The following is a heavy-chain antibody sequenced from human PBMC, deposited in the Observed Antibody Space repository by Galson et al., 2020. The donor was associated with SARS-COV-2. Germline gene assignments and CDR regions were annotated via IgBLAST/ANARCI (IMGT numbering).Heavy chain of an antibody. CDR1: GFTFSSYA. V-gene: IGHV3-23*01. Sequence: GESLKISCADSGFTFSSYAMSWVRQAPGKGLEWVSAIDGSGAYTYYADSVKGRFTISRDNSENTLYLQMNSLRAEDTAVYYCAKDQGEWLAYVDYWCQGTQVTVSS. J-gene: IGHJ4*02. CDR3: AKDQGEWLAYVDY. D-gene: IGHD6-19*01. CDR2: IDGSGAYT.